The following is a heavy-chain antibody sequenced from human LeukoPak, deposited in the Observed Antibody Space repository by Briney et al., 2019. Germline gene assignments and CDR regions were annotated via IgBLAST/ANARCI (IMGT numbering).Heavy chain of an antibody. CDR1: GYTFTSYD. D-gene: IGHD3-22*01. V-gene: IGHV1-8*01. Sequence: ASVNVSCKASGYTFTSYDINWVRQATGQGLEWMGWMNPNSGNTGYAQKFQGRVTMTRNTSISTAYMELSSLRSEDTAVYYCARDYDSSGYYGGEWGQGTLVTVSS. J-gene: IGHJ4*02. CDR2: MNPNSGNT. CDR3: ARDYDSSGYYGGE.